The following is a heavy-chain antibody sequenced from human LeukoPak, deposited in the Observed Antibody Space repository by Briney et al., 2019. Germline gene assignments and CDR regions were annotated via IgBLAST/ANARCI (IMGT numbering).Heavy chain of an antibody. CDR2: IHYTGST. J-gene: IGHJ5*02. V-gene: IGHV4-31*03. Sequence: TLSLTCTVSGGSISSGGYYWSWIRQHPGKGLEWIGYIHYTGSTYYNPSLKSRVTISVDTSKNQFSLKLTSVTAADTAVYYCASTYCSGGSCLNWFDPWGQGTLVTVSS. CDR3: ASTYCSGGSCLNWFDP. D-gene: IGHD2-15*01. CDR1: GGSISSGGYY.